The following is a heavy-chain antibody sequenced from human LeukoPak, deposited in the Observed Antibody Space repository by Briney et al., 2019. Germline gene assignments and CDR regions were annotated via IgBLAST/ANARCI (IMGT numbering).Heavy chain of an antibody. CDR3: ARDPSNTSGWYAYFDY. CDR1: GYTFTHHG. J-gene: IGHJ4*02. CDR2: ISCYNGDT. D-gene: IGHD6-19*01. V-gene: IGHV1-18*01. Sequence: ASVNVSCKASGYTFTHHGISWVRQAPGQGLEWMGWISCYNGDTHYAQNFQGRVTMTTDTSTSTAYMELRSLRSDDTAVYYCARDPSNTSGWYAYFDYWGQGTLVTVSS.